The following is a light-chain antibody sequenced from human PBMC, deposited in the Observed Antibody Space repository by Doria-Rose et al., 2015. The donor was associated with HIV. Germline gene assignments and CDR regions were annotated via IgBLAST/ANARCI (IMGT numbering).Light chain of an antibody. CDR2: DGS. CDR1: QSFSSTY. CDR3: HQYGTSWT. Sequence: EIVMTQSPGTLSSSPGERATLSCRASQSFSSTYLAWYQQKPGQAPSLLIHDGSTRATGIPDRFSASGSGTDFTLTINRLEPEDFALYYCHQYGTSWTFGQGTKVEI. J-gene: IGKJ1*01. V-gene: IGKV3-20*01.